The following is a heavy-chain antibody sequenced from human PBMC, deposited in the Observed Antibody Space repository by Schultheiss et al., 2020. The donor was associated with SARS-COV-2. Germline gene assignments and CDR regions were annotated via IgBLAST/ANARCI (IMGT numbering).Heavy chain of an antibody. V-gene: IGHV1-8*01. D-gene: IGHD4-17*01. CDR1: GYTFASYD. CDR2: MNPNSGNT. J-gene: IGHJ4*02. CDR3: ARMTTVTSPVDY. Sequence: ASVKVSCKASGYTFASYDINWVRQATGQGLEWMGWMNPNSGNTGYAQKFQGRVTMTRNTSISTAYMELSSLRSEDTAGYYCARMTTVTSPVDYWGQGTLVTSLL.